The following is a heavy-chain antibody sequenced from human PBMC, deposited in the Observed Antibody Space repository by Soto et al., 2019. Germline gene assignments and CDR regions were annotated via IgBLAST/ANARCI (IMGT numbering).Heavy chain of an antibody. CDR2: ISAYNGNT. D-gene: IGHD4-17*01. V-gene: IGHV1-18*04. CDR3: ARDTGDPSDYGDSVPTYYYYYGMDV. J-gene: IGHJ6*02. Sequence: GASVKVSCKASGYTFTSYGISWVRQAPGQGLEWMGWISAYNGNTNYAQKLQGRVTMTTDTSTSTAYMELRSLRSDDTAVYYCARDTGDPSDYGDSVPTYYYYYGMDVWGQGTTVTVSS. CDR1: GYTFTSYG.